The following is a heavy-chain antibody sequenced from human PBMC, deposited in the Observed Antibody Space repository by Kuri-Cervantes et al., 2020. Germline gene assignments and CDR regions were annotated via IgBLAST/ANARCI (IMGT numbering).Heavy chain of an antibody. J-gene: IGHJ4*02. V-gene: IGHV4-59*13. CDR2: VYHSGDT. Sequence: SQTLSLTCAVYGAPFSGYYWTWIRQPPGKGLEWIGFVYHSGDTNYNPSLKSRVTMSVDTSKNQFSLKLSSVTAADTAFYFCARDSGSFSRNFFNFWGQGTLVTVSS. D-gene: IGHD1-26*01. CDR3: ARDSGSFSRNFFNF. CDR1: GAPFSGYY.